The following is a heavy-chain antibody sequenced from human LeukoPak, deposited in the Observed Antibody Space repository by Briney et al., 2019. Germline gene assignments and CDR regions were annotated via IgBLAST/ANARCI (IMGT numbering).Heavy chain of an antibody. CDR3: ARGITYYYDSSGYYYGY. D-gene: IGHD3-22*01. CDR1: GFTFSSYS. CDR2: ISSSSSYI. J-gene: IGHJ4*02. V-gene: IGHV3-21*01. Sequence: GGSLRLSCAASGFTFSSYSMNWVRQAPGKGLEWVSSISSSSSYIYYADPVKGRFTISRDNAKNSLYLQMNSLRAEDTAVYYCARGITYYYDSSGYYYGYWGQGTLVTVSS.